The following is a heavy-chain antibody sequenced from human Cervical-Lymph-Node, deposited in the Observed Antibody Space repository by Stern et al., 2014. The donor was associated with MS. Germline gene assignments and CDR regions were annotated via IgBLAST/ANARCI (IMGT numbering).Heavy chain of an antibody. D-gene: IGHD3-3*01. CDR2: ISHSGSA. CDR3: ARTLTYHDFWSAYSTYQLPRVYFDY. V-gene: IGHV4-34*01. J-gene: IGHJ4*02. CDR1: GGSFSGFY. Sequence: QVQLQQWGAGLLKPSETLSLTCGVYGGSFSGFYWSWIRQAPGKGLEWIGEISHSGSAIYNPSLESRVPISVATSKNHFSLRLRSVTAADTAVYYCARTLTYHDFWSAYSTYQLPRVYFDYWGQGTLVTVSS.